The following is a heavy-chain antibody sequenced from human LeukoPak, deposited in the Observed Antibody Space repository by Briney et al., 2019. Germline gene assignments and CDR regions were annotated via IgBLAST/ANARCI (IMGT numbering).Heavy chain of an antibody. CDR3: ARDRDLAVTGSLYYFDS. CDR1: GYTFTGYY. J-gene: IGHJ4*02. V-gene: IGHV1-2*02. Sequence: ASVKVPCKASGYTFTGYYIHWVRQAPGQGLEWMGYINPNSGGTSYAQKFQGRVTMTRDTSISTVYMELSRLISDDTAVFYCARDRDLAVTGSLYYFDSWGQGTLVTVSS. CDR2: INPNSGGT. D-gene: IGHD6-19*01.